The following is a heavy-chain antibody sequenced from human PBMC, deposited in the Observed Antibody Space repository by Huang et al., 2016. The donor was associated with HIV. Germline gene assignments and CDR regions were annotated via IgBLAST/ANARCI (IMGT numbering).Heavy chain of an antibody. CDR1: GGTFSNYA. Sequence: QVQLVQSGAEVKKPGSSVKVSCKASGGTFSNYAISWVRQAPGKGLEWMGGIIPSVGTANYAQKFQGRVTITADESTSTAYMELSSLRSEDTAVYYCARGPTAMVLDYFDYWGQGTLVTVSS. CDR3: ARGPTAMVLDYFDY. J-gene: IGHJ4*02. V-gene: IGHV1-69*13. D-gene: IGHD5-18*01. CDR2: IIPSVGTA.